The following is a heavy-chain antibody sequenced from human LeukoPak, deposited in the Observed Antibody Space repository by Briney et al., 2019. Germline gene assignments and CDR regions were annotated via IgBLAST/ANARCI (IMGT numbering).Heavy chain of an antibody. V-gene: IGHV1-18*04. J-gene: IGHJ4*02. CDR3: ARGSYYDSSGYTFDY. D-gene: IGHD3-22*01. CDR2: ISAYNGNT. Sequence: GASVKVSCKASGYTFTGYCMHWVRQAPGQGLEWMGWISAYNGNTNYAQKLQGRVTMTTDTSTSTAYMELRSLRSDDTAVYYCARGSYYDSSGYTFDYWGQGTLVTVSS. CDR1: GYTFTGYC.